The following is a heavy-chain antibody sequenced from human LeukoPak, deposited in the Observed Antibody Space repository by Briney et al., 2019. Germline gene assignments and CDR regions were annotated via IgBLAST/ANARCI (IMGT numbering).Heavy chain of an antibody. CDR3: ARVPGYS. CDR1: GFDVGRNY. V-gene: IGHV3-53*01. D-gene: IGHD6-13*01. Sequence: GGSLRLSCAASGFDVGRNYMTWVRQAPGKGLEWVSFIYSGGATYYADSVRGRFTIFRDSSKNTLYLQRNSLRVEDTAVYYCARVPGYSWGQGTLVTVSS. J-gene: IGHJ4*02. CDR2: IYSGGAT.